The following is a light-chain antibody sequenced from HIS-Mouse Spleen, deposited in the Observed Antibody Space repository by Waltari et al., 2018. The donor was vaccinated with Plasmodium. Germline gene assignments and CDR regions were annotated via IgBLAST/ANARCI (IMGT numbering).Light chain of an antibody. J-gene: IGLJ3*02. CDR1: ALPKQY. Sequence: SYELTQPPSVSVSPGQTARITCSGDALPKQYAYWYQPKPGQAPVLVIYKGSERPSGIPGRFSGSSSGKTVTLTISGVQAEDEADYYWQSADSSGTYWVFGGGTKLTVL. CDR2: KGS. CDR3: QSADSSGTYWV. V-gene: IGLV3-25*03.